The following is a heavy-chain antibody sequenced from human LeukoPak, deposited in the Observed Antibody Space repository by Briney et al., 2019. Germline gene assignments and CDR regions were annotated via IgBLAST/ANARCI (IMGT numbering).Heavy chain of an antibody. V-gene: IGHV3-33*08. CDR3: ARSEQWLTKRGGFLVDY. Sequence: PGGSLRLSCVASGFTFSSYGMHWVRQAPGKGLEWVAVIWYDGSNKYYADSVKGRFTISRDNSKNTLYLQMNSLRAEDTAVYYCARSEQWLTKRGGFLVDYWGQGTLVTVSS. D-gene: IGHD6-19*01. J-gene: IGHJ4*02. CDR2: IWYDGSNK. CDR1: GFTFSSYG.